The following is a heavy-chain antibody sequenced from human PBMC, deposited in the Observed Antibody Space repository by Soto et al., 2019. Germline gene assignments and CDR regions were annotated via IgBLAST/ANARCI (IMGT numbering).Heavy chain of an antibody. Sequence: GGSLRLSCSGSGFTFGSYAMHWVRQAPGKGLEYVSAISSKGGSAYYADSVKGRFTISRDNSKQTLYLQMTSLRVEDTAVYYCVKGKYSSSGLLDWFDPCGQGTVVTVSS. J-gene: IGHJ5*01. CDR1: GFTFGSYA. V-gene: IGHV3-64D*06. CDR3: VKGKYSSSGLLDWFDP. CDR2: ISSKGGSA. D-gene: IGHD3-22*01.